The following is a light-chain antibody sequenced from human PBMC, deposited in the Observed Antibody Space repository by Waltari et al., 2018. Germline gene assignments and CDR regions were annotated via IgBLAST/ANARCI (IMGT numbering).Light chain of an antibody. V-gene: IGKV1-33*01. CDR1: QDISNY. CDR2: DAS. CDR3: QQYDKLYT. Sequence: DIQMTQSPSSLSASVGDRVTITCQASQDISNYLNWYQQKPGKAPKLLIYDASNLETGVPSRFSGSGSGTDFTFTISSLQPEDIATYYCQQYDKLYTFGQGTKLEIK. J-gene: IGKJ2*01.